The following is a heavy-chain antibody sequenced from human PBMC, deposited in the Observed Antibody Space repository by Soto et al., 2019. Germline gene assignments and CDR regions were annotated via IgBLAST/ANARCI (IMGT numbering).Heavy chain of an antibody. CDR1: GFTFSSYA. V-gene: IGHV3-23*01. CDR3: AKELISGYDGEYYFDY. Sequence: GGSLRLSCAASGFTFSSYAMSWVRQAPGKGLEWVSAISGSGGSTYYADSVKGRFTISRDNSKNTLYLQMNSLRAEDTAVYYCAKELISGYDGEYYFDYWGQGTLVTVSS. CDR2: ISGSGGST. J-gene: IGHJ4*02. D-gene: IGHD5-12*01.